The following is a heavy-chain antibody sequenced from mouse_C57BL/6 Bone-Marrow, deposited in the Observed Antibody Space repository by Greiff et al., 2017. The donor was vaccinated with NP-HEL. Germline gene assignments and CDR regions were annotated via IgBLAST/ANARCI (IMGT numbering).Heavy chain of an antibody. V-gene: IGHV7-3*01. CDR3: ARWGDEDY. CDR1: GFTFTDYY. Sequence: EVHLVESGGGLVQPGGSLSLSCAASGFTFTDYYMSWVRQPPGKALEWLGFIRNKANGYTSEYSASVKGRFTISRDNSQSILYLQMNALGAEDSATYCGARWGDEDYWGQGTTLTVSS. CDR2: IRNKANGYTS. D-gene: IGHD3-3*01. J-gene: IGHJ2*01.